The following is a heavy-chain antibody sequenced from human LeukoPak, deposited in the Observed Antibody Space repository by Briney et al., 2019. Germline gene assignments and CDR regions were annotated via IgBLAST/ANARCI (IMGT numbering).Heavy chain of an antibody. CDR2: INHSGST. CDR1: GFAFSSYA. V-gene: IGHV4-34*01. Sequence: GSLRLSCAASGFAFSSYAMSWVRQPPGKGLEWIGEINHSGSTNYNPSLKSRVTISVDTSKNQFSLKLSSVTAADTAVYYCAREDILTDGNWFDPWGQGTLVTVSS. CDR3: AREDILTDGNWFDP. D-gene: IGHD3-9*01. J-gene: IGHJ5*02.